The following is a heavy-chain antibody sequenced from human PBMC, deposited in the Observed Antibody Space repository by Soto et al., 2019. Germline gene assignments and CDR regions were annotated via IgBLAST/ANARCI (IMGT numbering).Heavy chain of an antibody. D-gene: IGHD4-4*01. V-gene: IGHV3-30*18. Sequence: SLRLSCAASGFTFSSYGMHWVRQAPGKGLEWVAVISYDGSNKYYADSVKGRFTISRDNSKNTLYLQMNSLRAEDTAVYYCAKDLVDLQRPTVNYYYYGMDVWGQGTTVTVSS. CDR3: AKDLVDLQRPTVNYYYYGMDV. CDR2: ISYDGSNK. J-gene: IGHJ6*02. CDR1: GFTFSSYG.